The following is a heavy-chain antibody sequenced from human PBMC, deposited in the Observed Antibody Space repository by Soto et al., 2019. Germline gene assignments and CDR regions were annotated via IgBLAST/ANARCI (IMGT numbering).Heavy chain of an antibody. J-gene: IGHJ4*02. V-gene: IGHV3-23*01. CDR2: ISDSGST. CDR1: GFLYCTHA. Sequence: DVPLLESGGAFVQPGGSVRLSCAASGFLYCTHAMHWLRRSPGRGLEWVSTISDSGSTYYADSVKGRFTISRDNSKNTLYLQMNSLRAEDTAVYYCARDPGGHYCTSTSCLYFFDHWGQGTLVIVSS. CDR3: ARDPGGHYCTSTSCLYFFDH. D-gene: IGHD2-2*01.